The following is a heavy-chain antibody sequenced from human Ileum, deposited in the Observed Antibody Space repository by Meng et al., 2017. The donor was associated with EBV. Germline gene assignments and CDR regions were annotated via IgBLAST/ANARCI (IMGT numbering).Heavy chain of an antibody. CDR3: AKVSLTGTFYDH. J-gene: IGHJ4*02. V-gene: IGHV4-4*02. CDR2: IFHIGST. CDR1: GGSGISNNW. D-gene: IGHD3-9*01. Sequence: VHRMLSGPWLGKPSGTLSSTCSVSGGSGISNNWWGWVRQPPGKGLEWIGEIFHIGSTNNSPSLKSRVTISVDNSKNQFSLSLTSVTAADTAIYYCAKVSLTGTFYDHWGQGILVTVSS.